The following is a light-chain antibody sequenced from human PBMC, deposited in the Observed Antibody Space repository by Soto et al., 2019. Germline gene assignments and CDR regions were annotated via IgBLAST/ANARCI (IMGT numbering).Light chain of an antibody. Sequence: EIVMTQSPATLSGSPGERATLSCRASQSISRNLAWYQQKPGQAPRLLVFGASTRATGIPTRFSGSGSGTEFTLTISSLQSEDFAVYYCHKYNDWPEWSFGQGTKVDIK. CDR2: GAS. J-gene: IGKJ1*01. CDR1: QSISRN. CDR3: HKYNDWPEWS. V-gene: IGKV3-15*01.